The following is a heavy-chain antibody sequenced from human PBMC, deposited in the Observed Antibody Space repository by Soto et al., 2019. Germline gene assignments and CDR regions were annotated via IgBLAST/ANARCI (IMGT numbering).Heavy chain of an antibody. D-gene: IGHD3-10*01. CDR3: ARERWFGEFNYYYGMDV. Sequence: SETLSLTCTVSGGSISSGGYYWSWIRQHPGKGLEWIGYIYYSGSTYYNPSLKSRVTISVDTSKNQFSLKLSSVTAADTAVYYCARERWFGEFNYYYGMDVWGQGTTVTVSS. J-gene: IGHJ6*02. CDR2: IYYSGST. V-gene: IGHV4-31*03. CDR1: GGSISSGGYY.